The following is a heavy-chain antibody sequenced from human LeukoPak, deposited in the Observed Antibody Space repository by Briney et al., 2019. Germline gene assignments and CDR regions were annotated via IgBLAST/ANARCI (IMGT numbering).Heavy chain of an antibody. CDR1: GFTFSSYA. V-gene: IGHV3-30-3*01. D-gene: IGHD1-26*01. CDR3: ASLTRGSFDY. CDR2: ISYDGSSK. J-gene: IGHJ4*02. Sequence: PGGSLRLSCAASGFTFSSYAMHWVRQAPGKGLEWVAVISYDGSSKYYADSVKGRFTISRDNSKNTLYLQMNSLRAEDTAVYYCASLTRGSFDYWGQGTLVTVSS.